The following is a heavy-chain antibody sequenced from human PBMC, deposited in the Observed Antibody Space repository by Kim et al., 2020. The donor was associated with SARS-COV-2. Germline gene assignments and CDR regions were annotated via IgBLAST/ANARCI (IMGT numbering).Heavy chain of an antibody. J-gene: IGHJ4*01. V-gene: IGHV4-39*01. CDR3: ARLRSLDYGDQKPFDY. D-gene: IGHD4-17*01. CDR1: GGSISSSSYY. Sequence: SETLSRTCTVSGGSISSSSYYWGWIRQPPGKGLEWIGSIYYSGSTYYNPSLKSRVTISVDTSKNQFSLKLSSVTAADTAVYYCARLRSLDYGDQKPFDY. CDR2: IYYSGST.